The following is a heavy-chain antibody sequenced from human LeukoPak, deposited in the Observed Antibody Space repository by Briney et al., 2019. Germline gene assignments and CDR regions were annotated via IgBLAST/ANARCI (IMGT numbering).Heavy chain of an antibody. CDR1: GDSFSSYY. J-gene: IGHJ5*02. CDR3: ARHGSCYDLSFDP. D-gene: IGHD3-3*01. Sequence: SETLSLTCTVSGDSFSSYYWSWIRQPPGKGLEWIGYIYYSGSTNYNPSLKSRLIISIDTSKNQISLNLTSVTAADTAVYYCARHGSCYDLSFDPWGQGTLVTVSS. CDR2: IYYSGST. V-gene: IGHV4-59*08.